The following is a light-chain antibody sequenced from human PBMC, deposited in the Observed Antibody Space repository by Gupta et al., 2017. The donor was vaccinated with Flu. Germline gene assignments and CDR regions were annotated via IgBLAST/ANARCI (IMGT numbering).Light chain of an antibody. J-gene: IGKJ1*01. V-gene: IGKV1-5*03. CDR2: KAA. CDR3: QQYKAYST. CDR1: HRMRSW. Sequence: TQSPSTLSAGVGDRVTITCRASHRMRSWLAWEKKKPGKEPKLLSEKAATVETGVPSRVSGSGSGTEFALTISSLQPDDWETEYCQQYKAYSTFGQGTNVEIK.